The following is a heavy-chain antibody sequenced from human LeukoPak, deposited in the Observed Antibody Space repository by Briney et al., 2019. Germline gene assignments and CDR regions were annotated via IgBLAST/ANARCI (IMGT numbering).Heavy chain of an antibody. J-gene: IGHJ4*02. V-gene: IGHV3-21*01. D-gene: IGHD3-3*01. CDR3: ARDHYDFWSGYYPEFFDY. CDR2: ISSSSSYI. CDR1: GFTFSSYW. Sequence: PGGSLRLSCAASGFTFSSYWMHWVRQAPGKGLEWVSSISSSSSYIYYADSVKGRFTISRDNAKNSLYLQMNSLRAEDTAVYYCARDHYDFWSGYYPEFFDYWGQGTLVTVSS.